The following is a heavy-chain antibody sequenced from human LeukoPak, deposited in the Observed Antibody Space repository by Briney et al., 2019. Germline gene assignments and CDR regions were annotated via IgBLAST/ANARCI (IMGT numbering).Heavy chain of an antibody. CDR3: AKRDRPCSGDCSAPYYFDY. CDR2: FSSSGVNT. V-gene: IGHV3-23*01. Sequence: GGSLRLSCVASGFTFSNFAMSWVRQAPGKGLEWVSSFSSSGVNTYYADSVKGRFTISRDNSMNTVFLQISSLRAEDTAVYYCAKRDRPCSGDCSAPYYFDYWGQGAQVTVSS. CDR1: GFTFSNFA. J-gene: IGHJ4*02. D-gene: IGHD2-21*02.